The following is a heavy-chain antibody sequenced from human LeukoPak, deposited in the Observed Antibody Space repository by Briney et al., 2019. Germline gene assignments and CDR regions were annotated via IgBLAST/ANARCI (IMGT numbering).Heavy chain of an antibody. CDR3: TRHLGEDGYNLDDAFDI. D-gene: IGHD5-24*01. CDR1: GFTFSGSA. V-gene: IGHV3-73*01. Sequence: TGGSLRLSCAASGFTFSGSAMHWVRQASGKGLEWVGRVRSKANSYATAYAASVKGRFTISRDDSKNTAYLQMNSLKTEDTAVYYCTRHLGEDGYNLDDAFDIWGQGTMVTVSS. J-gene: IGHJ3*02. CDR2: VRSKANSYAT.